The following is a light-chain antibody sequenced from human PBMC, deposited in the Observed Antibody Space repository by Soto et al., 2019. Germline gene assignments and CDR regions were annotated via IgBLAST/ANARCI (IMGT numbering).Light chain of an antibody. CDR1: QSISKW. CDR3: QQYNGYSTWT. J-gene: IGKJ1*01. Sequence: TQSPSTLSASVGDRVTITCRASQSISKWLAWYQQKPGKAPKVLIWDASSLQRGVPSRFSGSGFGTEFTLTISSLQPDDFATYYCQQYNGYSTWTFGQGTKVDFK. CDR2: DAS. V-gene: IGKV1-5*01.